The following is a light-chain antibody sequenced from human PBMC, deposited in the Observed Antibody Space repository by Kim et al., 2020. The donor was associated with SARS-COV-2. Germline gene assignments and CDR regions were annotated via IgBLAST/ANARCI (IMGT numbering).Light chain of an antibody. CDR3: AAWDDSLI. J-gene: IGLJ2*01. V-gene: IGLV1-47*01. CDR1: TSNIGNNY. Sequence: QPVLTQPPSASGTPGQRVTISCSGSTSNIGNNYVSWYQHLPGTAPKLLIYRNDQRPSGVPDRFSGSKSGTSASLVISGLRSEDEADYYCAAWDDSLIFGGGTQLTVL. CDR2: RND.